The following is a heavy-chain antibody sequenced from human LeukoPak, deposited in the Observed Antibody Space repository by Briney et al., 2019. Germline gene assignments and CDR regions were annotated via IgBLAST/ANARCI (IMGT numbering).Heavy chain of an antibody. Sequence: PGRSLRLSCAASGFTFSSYGMHWVRQAPRKGLEWVAVISYDGSNKYYADSVKGRFTISRDNSKNTLYLQMNSLRAEDTAVYYCAKLGITGTTADDYYYYGMDVWGQGTTVTVSS. D-gene: IGHD1-7*01. CDR2: ISYDGSNK. CDR1: GFTFSSYG. CDR3: AKLGITGTTADDYYYYGMDV. J-gene: IGHJ6*02. V-gene: IGHV3-30*18.